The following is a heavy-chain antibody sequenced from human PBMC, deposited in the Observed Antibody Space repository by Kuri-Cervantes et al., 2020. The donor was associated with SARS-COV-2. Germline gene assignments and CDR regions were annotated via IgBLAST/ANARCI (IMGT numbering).Heavy chain of an antibody. J-gene: IGHJ4*02. CDR3: AKDAGDGYNSTFDS. Sequence: GESLKISCAASGFTFSRSTMHWVRQAPGKGLEWVALIWYDGSVEYYGDSVKGRFTISRDQAKNTLHLQMNNLRVEDAGVYYCAKDAGDGYNSTFDSWGQGTRSPSPQ. CDR1: GFTFSRST. V-gene: IGHV3-30*02. CDR2: IWYDGSVE. D-gene: IGHD5-24*01.